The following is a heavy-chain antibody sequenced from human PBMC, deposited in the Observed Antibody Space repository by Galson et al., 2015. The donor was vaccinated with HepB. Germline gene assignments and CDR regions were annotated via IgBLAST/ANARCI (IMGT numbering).Heavy chain of an antibody. CDR1: GFTFSSYW. CDR2: INTDGSST. V-gene: IGHV3-74*01. J-gene: IGHJ4*02. Sequence: SLRLSCAASGFTFSSYWMHWVRQAPGKGLVWVSRINTDGSSTNYADSVKGRFTISRDNAKNTLYLQMNSPRAEDTAVYYCATNAKDYDFWSGYDYWGQGTLVTVSS. CDR3: ATNAKDYDFWSGYDY. D-gene: IGHD3-3*01.